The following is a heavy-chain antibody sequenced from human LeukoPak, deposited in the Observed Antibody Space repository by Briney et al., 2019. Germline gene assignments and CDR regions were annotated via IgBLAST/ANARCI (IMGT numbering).Heavy chain of an antibody. V-gene: IGHV3-33*06. J-gene: IGHJ4*02. CDR1: GFTFSSYG. CDR3: AKGDGYNCYFDY. CDR2: IWYDGSNK. Sequence: GGSLRLSCAASGFTFSSYGMHWVRQAPGKGLEWVAVIWYDGSNKYYADSVKGRFTISRDNSKNTLYLQMNSLRAEDTAVYYCAKGDGYNCYFDYWGQGTLVTVSS. D-gene: IGHD5-24*01.